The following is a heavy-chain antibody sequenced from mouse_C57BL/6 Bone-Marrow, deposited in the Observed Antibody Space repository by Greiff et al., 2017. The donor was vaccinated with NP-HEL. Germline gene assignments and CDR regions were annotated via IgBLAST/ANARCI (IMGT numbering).Heavy chain of an antibody. CDR2: IWSGGST. J-gene: IGHJ2*01. CDR1: GFSLTSYG. CDR3: ARNSPYYYDSSYGYYFDY. Sequence: QVQLQQSGPGLVQPSPSLSITCTVSGFSLTSYGVHWVRQSPGQGLEWLGVIWSGGSTDYNAAFISRLSTSKDNSKRQVFFKMNSLQADDTAIYYCARNSPYYYDSSYGYYFDYWGQGTTLTVSS. V-gene: IGHV2-2*01. D-gene: IGHD1-1*01.